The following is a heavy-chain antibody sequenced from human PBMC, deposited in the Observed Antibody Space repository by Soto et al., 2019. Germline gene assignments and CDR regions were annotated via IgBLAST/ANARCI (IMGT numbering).Heavy chain of an antibody. V-gene: IGHV3-30*18. D-gene: IGHD4-17*01. CDR2: ISYDGSNK. CDR1: GFTFSSYG. CDR3: AKVQGVDYDYY. J-gene: IGHJ4*02. Sequence: QVQLVESGGGVVQPGRSLRLSCAASGFTFSSYGMHWVRQAPGKGLEWVAVISYDGSNKYYADSVKGRFTISRDNSKNTLYLQMNSLRAEDTAVYYWAKVQGVDYDYYWGQGTLVTVSS.